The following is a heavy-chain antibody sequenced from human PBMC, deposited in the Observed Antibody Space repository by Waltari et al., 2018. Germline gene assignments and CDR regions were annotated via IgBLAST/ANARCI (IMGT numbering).Heavy chain of an antibody. J-gene: IGHJ4*02. Sequence: QLQLQESGPGLVKSSETLSLTCTVSGVSISSSSHSWGWIRQPPGQGLEWIGSIYYSGGTFYNPSLKSRVTISVDTSKNQFSLSLTSVTAADTAVFYCARLSTSAWYSNFDNWGQGTLVTVSS. V-gene: IGHV4-39*07. CDR3: ARLSTSAWYSNFDN. D-gene: IGHD6-19*01. CDR2: IYYSGGT. CDR1: GVSISSSSHS.